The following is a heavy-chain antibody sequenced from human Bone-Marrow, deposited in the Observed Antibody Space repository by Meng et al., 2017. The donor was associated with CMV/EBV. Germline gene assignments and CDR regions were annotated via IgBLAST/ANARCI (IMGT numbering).Heavy chain of an antibody. V-gene: IGHV3-20*04. J-gene: IGHJ6*02. CDR1: GFRFDDYG. CDR3: AKVQWVPMSQNHYRYFGMDV. Sequence: GGSLRLSCVASGFRFDDYGMTWVRQAPGKGLEWVSGINWNGGSTGYADSVRGRFIISRDNVRKSLYLQMNSLRAGDAAVYYCAKVQWVPMSQNHYRYFGMDVWGQGTTVTVSS. CDR2: INWNGGST. D-gene: IGHD5-12*01.